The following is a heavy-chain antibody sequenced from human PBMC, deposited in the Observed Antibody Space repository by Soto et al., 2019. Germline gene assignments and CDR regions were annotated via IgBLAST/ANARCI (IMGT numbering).Heavy chain of an antibody. Sequence: SETLSLTCTVSGGSISSGGYYWSWIRQHPGKGLEWIGYIYYSGSTYYNPSLKSRVTIPVDTSKNQFSLKLSSVTAADTAVYYCASNRPYSSGYYYRYYYYGMDVWGQGTTVTVSS. J-gene: IGHJ6*02. CDR2: IYYSGST. CDR3: ASNRPYSSGYYYRYYYYGMDV. D-gene: IGHD3-22*01. CDR1: GGSISSGGYY. V-gene: IGHV4-31*03.